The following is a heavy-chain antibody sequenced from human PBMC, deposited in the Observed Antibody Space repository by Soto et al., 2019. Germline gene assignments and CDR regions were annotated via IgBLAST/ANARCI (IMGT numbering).Heavy chain of an antibody. J-gene: IGHJ4*02. CDR1: GFTVRNNG. V-gene: IGHV3-23*01. CDR3: ARSIVVVTALDY. D-gene: IGHD2-21*02. Sequence: GGSLRLSCAASGFTVRNNGMIWVRQAPGKGLEWVSGISASGDNTYYADSVKGRFTISRDNSKNTLYVQMNSLRSEDTAVYYCARSIVVVTALDYWGQGTLVTVSS. CDR2: ISASGDNT.